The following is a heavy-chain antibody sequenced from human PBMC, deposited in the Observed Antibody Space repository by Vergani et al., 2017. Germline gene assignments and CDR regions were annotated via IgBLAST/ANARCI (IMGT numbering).Heavy chain of an antibody. CDR1: GYTFTSYA. CDR2: INTNTGNP. J-gene: IGHJ3*02. V-gene: IGHV7-4-1*02. D-gene: IGHD3-10*01. CDR3: ARDLTYYYGSGSYWSAFDI. Sequence: QVQLVQSGSELKKPGASVKVSCKASGYTFTSYAMNWVRQAPGQGLEWMGWINTNTGNPTYAQGFTGRFVFSLDTSVSTAYLQISSLKAEDTAVYYCARDLTYYYGSGSYWSAFDIWGQGTMVTVFS.